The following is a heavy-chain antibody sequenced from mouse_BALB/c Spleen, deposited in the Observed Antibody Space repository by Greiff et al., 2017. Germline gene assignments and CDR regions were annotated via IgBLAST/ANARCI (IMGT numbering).Heavy chain of an antibody. V-gene: IGHV7-3*02. CDR1: GFTFTDYY. CDR2: IRNKANGYTT. CDR3: ARDNTFYATDY. Sequence: EVMLVESGGGLVQPGGSLRLSCATSGFTFTDYYMSWVRQPPGKALEWLGFIRNKANGYTTEYSASVKGRFTISRDNSQSILYLQMNTLRAEDSATYYCARDNTFYATDYWGQGTSVTVSS. J-gene: IGHJ4*01.